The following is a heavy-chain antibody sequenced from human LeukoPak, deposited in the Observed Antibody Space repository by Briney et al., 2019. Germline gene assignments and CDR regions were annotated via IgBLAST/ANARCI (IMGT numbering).Heavy chain of an antibody. CDR2: IYPGDSDT. J-gene: IGHJ5*02. Sequence: GESLKISCKGSGYSSTSYWIGWVRQMPGKGLEWMGIIYPGDSDTRYSPSFQGQVTISADKSISTAYLQWSSLKASDTAMYYCARLVYCSSTSCQTEDNWFDPWGQGTLVTVSS. D-gene: IGHD2-2*01. CDR1: GYSSTSYW. V-gene: IGHV5-51*01. CDR3: ARLVYCSSTSCQTEDNWFDP.